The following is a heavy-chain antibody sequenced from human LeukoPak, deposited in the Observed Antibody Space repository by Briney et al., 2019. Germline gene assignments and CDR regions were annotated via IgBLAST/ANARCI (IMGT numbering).Heavy chain of an antibody. J-gene: IGHJ4*02. D-gene: IGHD3-10*01. CDR3: AYYGSGSYYTPARY. Sequence: SVKVSCKASGGTFSSYAISWVRQAPGQGLEWMGGIIPIFGTANYAQKFQGRVTITADESTSTAYMELSSLRSEDTAVYYCAYYGSGSYYTPARYWGQGTLVTVSS. CDR2: IIPIFGTA. V-gene: IGHV1-69*13. CDR1: GGTFSSYA.